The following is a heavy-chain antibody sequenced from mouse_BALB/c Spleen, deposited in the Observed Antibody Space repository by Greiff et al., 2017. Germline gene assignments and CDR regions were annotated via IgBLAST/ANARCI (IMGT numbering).Heavy chain of an antibody. CDR3: ARARSYGNSFAY. V-gene: IGHV5-4*02. CDR1: GFTFSDYY. Sequence: EVQLVESGGGLVKPGGSLKLSCAASGFTFSDYYMYWVRQTPEKRLEWVATISDGGSYTYYPDSVKGRFTISRDNAKNNLYLQMSSLKSEDTAMYYCARARSYGNSFAYWGQGTLVTVSA. CDR2: ISDGGSYT. J-gene: IGHJ3*01. D-gene: IGHD2-10*02.